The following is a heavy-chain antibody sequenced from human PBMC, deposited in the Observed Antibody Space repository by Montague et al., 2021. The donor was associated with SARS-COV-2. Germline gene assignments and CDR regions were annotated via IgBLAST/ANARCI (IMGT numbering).Heavy chain of an antibody. CDR1: GVSFSSHW. J-gene: IGHJ4*02. Sequence: SLRLSCAASGVSFSSHWMSWVRKAPGKPLEWVANISPDGSAKFYVGSVKGRFTISRDNAKTSLYLQMNSLRVEDTAVYYCARSVDVWGQGTLVTVSS. CDR2: ISPDGSAK. V-gene: IGHV3-7*01. CDR3: ARSVDV.